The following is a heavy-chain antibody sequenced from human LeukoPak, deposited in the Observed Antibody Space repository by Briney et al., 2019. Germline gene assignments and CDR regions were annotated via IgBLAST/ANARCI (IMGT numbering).Heavy chain of an antibody. Sequence: PGGSLRLSYAASGFTFDDYAMHWVRQAPGKGLEWVSLISGDGGSTYYADSVKGRFTISRDNSKNSLYLQMNSLRTEDTALYYCAKDISNYDFWSSFYTWGQGTLVTVSS. CDR2: ISGDGGST. J-gene: IGHJ5*02. CDR3: AKDISNYDFWSSFYT. CDR1: GFTFDDYA. V-gene: IGHV3-43*02. D-gene: IGHD3-3*01.